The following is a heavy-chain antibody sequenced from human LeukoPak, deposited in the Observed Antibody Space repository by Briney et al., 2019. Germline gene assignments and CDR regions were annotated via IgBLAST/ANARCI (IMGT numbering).Heavy chain of an antibody. CDR3: TRPAVGAVAGRDV. Sequence: PGGSLRLSCAASGVTFSGSAMHWVRQASGKGLERVGRIRSKANSYATAYAASVKGRFTIARDDSKNTAYLQMNSLKTEDTAVYYCTRPAVGAVAGRDVWGKGTTVTVSS. CDR1: GVTFSGSA. D-gene: IGHD6-19*01. CDR2: IRSKANSYAT. J-gene: IGHJ6*04. V-gene: IGHV3-73*01.